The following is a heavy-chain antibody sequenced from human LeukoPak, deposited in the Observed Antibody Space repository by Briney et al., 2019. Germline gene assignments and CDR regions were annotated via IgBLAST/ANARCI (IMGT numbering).Heavy chain of an antibody. CDR1: GFTFSSYW. CDR2: INSDGSST. CDR3: ARVSNFGVVIPFDY. J-gene: IGHJ4*02. V-gene: IGHV3-74*01. Sequence: GGSLRLSCAASGFTFSSYWMHWVRQAPGKGLVWVSRINSDGSSTSYADSVKGRFTISRDNAKNTLYLQMNSLRAEDTAVYYCARVSNFGVVIPFDYWGQGTLVSVSS. D-gene: IGHD3-3*01.